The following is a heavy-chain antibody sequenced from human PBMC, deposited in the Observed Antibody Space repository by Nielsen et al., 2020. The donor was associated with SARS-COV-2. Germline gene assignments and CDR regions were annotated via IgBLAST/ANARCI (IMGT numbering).Heavy chain of an antibody. V-gene: IGHV1-3*01. Sequence: ASVKISCKASGYTFTSYAMHWVRQAPGQRLEWMGWINAGNGNTKYSQKFQGRVTITRDTSASTAYMELSSLRSEDTAVYYCARDRDSYGFSTYYFDYWGQGTLVTVSS. CDR2: INAGNGNT. J-gene: IGHJ4*02. CDR1: GYTFTSYA. D-gene: IGHD5-18*01. CDR3: ARDRDSYGFSTYYFDY.